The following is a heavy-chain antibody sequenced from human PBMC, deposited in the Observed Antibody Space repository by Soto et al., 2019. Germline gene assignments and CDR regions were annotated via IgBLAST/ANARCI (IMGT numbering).Heavy chain of an antibody. Sequence: PGGSLRLSCAASGFTFSRYSMNWVRQAPGKGLEWVSYISSSSSTIYYADSVKGRFTMSRDNAKNSLYLQMNSLRAEDTAVYYCARVHKDDQSVAGGDYGMDVWGQGTTVTVSS. CDR3: ARVHKDDQSVAGGDYGMDV. CDR1: GFTFSRYS. J-gene: IGHJ6*02. V-gene: IGHV3-48*01. CDR2: ISSSSSTI. D-gene: IGHD6-19*01.